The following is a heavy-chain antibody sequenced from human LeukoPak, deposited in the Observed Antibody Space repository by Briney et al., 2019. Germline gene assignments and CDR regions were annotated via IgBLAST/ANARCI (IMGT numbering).Heavy chain of an antibody. J-gene: IGHJ4*02. CDR2: ISSSRSTI. Sequence: AVSLRLSCAASGFTFSSHSMNWVRQAPGKGLEWVSYISSSRSTIYYADPVKGRFTISRDNDKNSLYLQMNSMRDEDTAVYYCARFPRYYDGSGCSFWGQGTLVTVSS. CDR3: ARFPRYYDGSGCSF. CDR1: GFTFSSHS. V-gene: IGHV3-48*02. D-gene: IGHD3-22*01.